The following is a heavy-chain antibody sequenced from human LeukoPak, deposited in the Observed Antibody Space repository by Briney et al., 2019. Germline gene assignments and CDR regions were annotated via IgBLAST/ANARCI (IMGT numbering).Heavy chain of an antibody. J-gene: IGHJ6*02. CDR2: IIPIFGTA. V-gene: IGHV1-69*13. CDR3: AVDVEMAFGV. Sequence: ASVKVSCKASGYTFTNYYIHWVRQAPGQGLEWMGGIIPIFGTANYAQKFQGRVTITADESTSTAYMELSSLRSEDTAVYYCAVDVEMAFGVWGQGTTVTVSS. CDR1: GYTFTNYY. D-gene: IGHD5-24*01.